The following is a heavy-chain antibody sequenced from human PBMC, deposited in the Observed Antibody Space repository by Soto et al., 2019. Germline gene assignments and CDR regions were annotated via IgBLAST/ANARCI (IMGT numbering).Heavy chain of an antibody. CDR2: IIPIFGTA. CDR1: GGTFSSSA. V-gene: IGHV1-69*12. Sequence: QVQLVQSGAEVKKPGSSVKVSCKASGGTFSSSAISWVRQAPGQGLEWMGGIIPIFGTAEYAQKFQGRVTITADESTSKDFMEVSSLRSEDTAVYYCASNGESYYYYGMDVWGQGTKVTVSS. J-gene: IGHJ6*02. D-gene: IGHD2-8*01. CDR3: ASNGESYYYYGMDV.